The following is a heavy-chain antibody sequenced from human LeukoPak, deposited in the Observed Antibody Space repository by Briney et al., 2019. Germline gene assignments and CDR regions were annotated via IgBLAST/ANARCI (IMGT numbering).Heavy chain of an antibody. CDR1: TXXXYW. CDR3: TSFFETN. CDR2: VNNDGSAT. Sequence: TXXXYWXHWVRQAPGKGLVWVSHVNNDGSATSYADSVKGRFTISRDSAKNTVYLHMNSLRVEDTAVYYCTSFFETNWGQGTLVTVSS. D-gene: IGHD3-9*01. J-gene: IGHJ4*02. V-gene: IGHV3-74*01.